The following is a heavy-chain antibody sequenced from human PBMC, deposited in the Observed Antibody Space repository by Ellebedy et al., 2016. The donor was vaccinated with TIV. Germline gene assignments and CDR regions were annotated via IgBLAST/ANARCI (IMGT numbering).Heavy chain of an antibody. Sequence: ASVTVSCXVSGYTLTDLSMHWVRQAPGQGLEWMGWINPNSGGTNYAQKFQGWVTMTRDTSISTAYMELSRLRSDDTAVYYCAGDGGYCSGGSCYSPGGHNWFDPWGQGTLVTVSS. CDR1: GYTLTDLS. V-gene: IGHV1-2*04. J-gene: IGHJ5*02. CDR2: INPNSGGT. CDR3: AGDGGYCSGGSCYSPGGHNWFDP. D-gene: IGHD2-15*01.